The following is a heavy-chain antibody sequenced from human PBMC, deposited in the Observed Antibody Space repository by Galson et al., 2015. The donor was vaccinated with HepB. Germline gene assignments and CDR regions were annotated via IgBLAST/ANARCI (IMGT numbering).Heavy chain of an antibody. CDR2: IDHRGSA. CDR3: ARKLTGGLLFRV. D-gene: IGHD2-15*01. CDR1: GGSFSANH. V-gene: IGHV4-34*01. Sequence: ETLSLTCGVYGGSFSANHWGWIRQSPGEGLELIGTIDHRGSANYSPSLTSLKSRVTISVDTSKNQFSLNVTSVTAADTAIYYCARKLTGGLLFRVWGQGTLVTVSS. J-gene: IGHJ3*01.